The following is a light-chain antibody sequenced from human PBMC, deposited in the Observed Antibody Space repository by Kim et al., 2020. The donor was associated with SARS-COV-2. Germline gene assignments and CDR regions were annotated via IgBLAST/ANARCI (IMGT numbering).Light chain of an antibody. CDR1: QSITSG. CDR3: QQHNGF. CDR2: KVS. V-gene: IGKV1-5*01. J-gene: IGKJ4*01. Sequence: PLSSSVGDTVTITCRASQSITSGLAWYQQKPGKAPKLLIYKVSNLDSGVPSRFSGSGSGTQFTLTISSLQPDDFATYYCQQHNGFFGGGTKVDIK.